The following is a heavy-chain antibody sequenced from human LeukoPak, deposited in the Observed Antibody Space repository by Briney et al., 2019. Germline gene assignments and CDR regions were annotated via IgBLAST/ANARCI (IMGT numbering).Heavy chain of an antibody. J-gene: IGHJ3*02. CDR2: ISGYNGNT. D-gene: IGHD3-10*01. V-gene: IGHV1-18*01. CDR3: ARGRLRFGESTDAFDI. Sequence: ASVNVSCKASGYTFTNYGIAWVRQAPGQGLEWMGWISGYNGNTNYPQKVQGRVTMTTDTSTSTAYMELRSLRSDDTAVYYCARGRLRFGESTDAFDIWGQGTMVTISS. CDR1: GYTFTNYG.